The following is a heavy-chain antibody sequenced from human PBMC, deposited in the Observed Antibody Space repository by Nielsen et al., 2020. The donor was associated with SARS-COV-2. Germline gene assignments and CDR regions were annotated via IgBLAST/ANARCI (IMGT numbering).Heavy chain of an antibody. CDR1: GFTFDDYA. CDR3: ARGYLAAPYYYGMDV. CDR2: VSWNSAYM. D-gene: IGHD6-13*01. V-gene: IGHV3-9*01. J-gene: IGHJ6*02. Sequence: GGSLRLSCAASGFTFDDYAMHWVRQVPGKGLEWVSGVSWNSAYMAYADSVRGRFTISRDNAQSTLYLQMNSLRVEDTALYYCARGYLAAPYYYGMDVWGQGTQVTVS.